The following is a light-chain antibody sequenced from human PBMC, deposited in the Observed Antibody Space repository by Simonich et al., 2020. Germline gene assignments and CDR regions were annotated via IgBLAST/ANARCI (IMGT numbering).Light chain of an antibody. Sequence: DIVMPQSPDSLAVSLGERATINCKSSQSVLYSSNNKNYLAWYQQKQGQPPKLLIYWAATRESGVPDRFSGSGSGTDFTLTISSLQAEDVAGYYCQQYYSTPQTFGQGTKVEIK. CDR3: QQYYSTPQT. CDR1: QSVLYSSNNKNY. V-gene: IGKV4-1*01. J-gene: IGKJ1*01. CDR2: WAA.